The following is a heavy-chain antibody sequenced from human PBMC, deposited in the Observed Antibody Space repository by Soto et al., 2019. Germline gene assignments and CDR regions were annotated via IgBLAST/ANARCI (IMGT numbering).Heavy chain of an antibody. V-gene: IGHV5-51*01. J-gene: IGHJ6*02. D-gene: IGHD2-2*02. CDR3: ARQGRCSSTSCYTGANFYYYGMDV. CDR1: GYSFTSYW. CDR2: IYPGDSDT. Sequence: PGESLKISCKGSGYSFTSYWIGWVRQMPGKGLEWMGIIYPGDSDTRYSPSFQGQVTISADKSISTAYLQWSSLQASDTAIYYRARQGRCSSTSCYTGANFYYYGMDVWGQGTTVTVSS.